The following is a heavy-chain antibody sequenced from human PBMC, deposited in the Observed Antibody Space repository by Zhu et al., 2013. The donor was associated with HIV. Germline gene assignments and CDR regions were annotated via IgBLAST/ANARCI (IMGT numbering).Heavy chain of an antibody. D-gene: IGHD6-19*01. CDR3: AKLSGWPYYFDS. Sequence: EVQLLESGGDLVQSGGSLRLSCTASAFPFSSSVMGWVRQAPGKGLEWVSTISSSGGSRYYADSVKGRVIVSRDNSKNTLFLQVNSLRGEDTAVYFCAKLSGWPYYFDSWGQGTLVIVSS. J-gene: IGHJ4*02. CDR1: AFPFSSSV. CDR2: ISSSGGSR. V-gene: IGHV3-23*01.